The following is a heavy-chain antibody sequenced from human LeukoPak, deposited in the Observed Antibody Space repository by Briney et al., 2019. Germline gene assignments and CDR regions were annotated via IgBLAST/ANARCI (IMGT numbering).Heavy chain of an antibody. CDR2: IYTSGST. V-gene: IGHV4-61*02. CDR3: ASYYDSSGFDI. CDR1: GGSISSGSYY. J-gene: IGHJ3*02. D-gene: IGHD3-22*01. Sequence: PSETLSLTCTVSGGSISSGSYYWSWIRQPAGKGLEWIGRIYTSGSTNYNPSLKSRVPISVDTSKNQFSLKLSSVTAADTAVYYCASYYDSSGFDIWGQGTMVTVSS.